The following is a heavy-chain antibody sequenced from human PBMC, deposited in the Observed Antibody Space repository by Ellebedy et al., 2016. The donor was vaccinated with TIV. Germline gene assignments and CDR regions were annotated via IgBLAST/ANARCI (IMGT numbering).Heavy chain of an antibody. CDR2: IIPIFDIP. CDR3: ARLNCSGGSCYSLLFMHAMDV. V-gene: IGHV1-69*13. Sequence: ASVKVSCKASGGTFSRYVINWVRQAPGQGLEWMGAIIPIFDIPNYAQKFQGRVTITADESTSTAYMELSSLRSEDTAVYYCARLNCSGGSCYSLLFMHAMDVWGQGTTVTVSS. J-gene: IGHJ6*02. D-gene: IGHD2-15*01. CDR1: GGTFSRYV.